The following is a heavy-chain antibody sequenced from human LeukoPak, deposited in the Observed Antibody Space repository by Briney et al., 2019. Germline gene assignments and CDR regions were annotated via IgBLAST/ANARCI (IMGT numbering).Heavy chain of an antibody. V-gene: IGHV3-30*18. CDR1: GFTFSSYG. J-gene: IGHJ4*02. CDR2: ISYDGSNK. D-gene: IGHD5-18*01. CDR3: AKVLRAESGYSFDY. Sequence: GGSLRLSCAASGFTFSSYGMHWVRQAPGKGLEWVAVISYDGSNKYYADSVKGRFTISRDNSKNTLYLQMNSLRAEDTAVYYCAKVLRAESGYSFDYWGQGTLVTVSS.